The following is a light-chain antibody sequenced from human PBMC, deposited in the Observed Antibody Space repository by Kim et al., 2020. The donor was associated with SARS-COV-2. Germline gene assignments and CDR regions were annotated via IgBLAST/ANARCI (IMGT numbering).Light chain of an antibody. J-gene: IGLJ2*01. CDR2: YDS. CDR3: QVWDSGSDHPV. CDR1: NVGDKS. V-gene: IGLV3-21*04. Sequence: APGKTARITWEGNNVGDKSVHWHQQRPGRAPILVMYYDSDRPSGIPDRFSGSNSGNTATLTISRVEAGDEADYYCQVWDSGSDHPVFGGGTKLTVL.